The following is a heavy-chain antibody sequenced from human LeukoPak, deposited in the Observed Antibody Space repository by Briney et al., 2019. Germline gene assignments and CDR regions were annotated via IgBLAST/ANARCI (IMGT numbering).Heavy chain of an antibody. J-gene: IGHJ6*02. CDR2: IRSNSDGGTI. Sequence: GGSLRLSCATSGFTFSNAWMNWVRQAPGKGLEWVGRIRSNSDGGTIDYAAPVKGRFTLSRDDSKTTLYLQMNSLQTEDTAVYYCARGVSYELVGGMDVWGQGTTVTVPS. CDR3: ARGVSYELVGGMDV. CDR1: GFTFSNAW. D-gene: IGHD3-16*01. V-gene: IGHV3-15*07.